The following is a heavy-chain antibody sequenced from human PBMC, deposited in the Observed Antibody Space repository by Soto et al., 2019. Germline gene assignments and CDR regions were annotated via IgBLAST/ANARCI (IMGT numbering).Heavy chain of an antibody. V-gene: IGHV3-30*18. J-gene: IGHJ6*02. CDR1: GFTFSSYG. Sequence: PGGSLRLSCAASGFTFSSYGMHWVRQAPGKGLEWVAVISYDGSNKYYADSVKGRFTISRDNSKNTLYLQMNSLRAEDTAVYYCAKGIGDDSSGYYNFGYYYYYYGMDVWGQGTTVTVSS. D-gene: IGHD3-22*01. CDR3: AKGIGDDSSGYYNFGYYYYYYGMDV. CDR2: ISYDGSNK.